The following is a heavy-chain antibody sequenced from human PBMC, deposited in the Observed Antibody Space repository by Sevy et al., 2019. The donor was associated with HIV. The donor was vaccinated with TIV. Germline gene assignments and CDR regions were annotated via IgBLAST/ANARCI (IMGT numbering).Heavy chain of an antibody. D-gene: IGHD3-22*01. J-gene: IGHJ3*02. CDR3: AKEYYYDSSGSVGAFDI. CDR2: ISGSGGST. CDR1: GFTFSSYA. Sequence: GGSLRLSCAASGFTFSSYAMSWVRQAPGKVLEWVSAISGSGGSTYYADSVKGRFTISRDNSKNTLYLQMNSLRAEDTAVYYCAKEYYYDSSGSVGAFDIWGQGTMVTVSS. V-gene: IGHV3-23*01.